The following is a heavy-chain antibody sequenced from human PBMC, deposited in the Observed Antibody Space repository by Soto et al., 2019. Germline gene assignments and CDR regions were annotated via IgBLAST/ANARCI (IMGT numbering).Heavy chain of an antibody. V-gene: IGHV1-69*05. Sequence: QVQLVQSGAELKKPGSSVKVSCKASGGTFSNYVINWVRQAPGQGLEWMGDIIPIFDTTHYAQNFQGRVTXTXXDSTTTSYMDLCSLRSEDTGGYYCERYHSRPGTYGGNSLDYWGQGTLVTVSS. J-gene: IGHJ4*02. CDR2: IIPIFDTT. CDR3: ERYHSRPGTYGGNSLDY. CDR1: GGTFSNYV. D-gene: IGHD2-21*02.